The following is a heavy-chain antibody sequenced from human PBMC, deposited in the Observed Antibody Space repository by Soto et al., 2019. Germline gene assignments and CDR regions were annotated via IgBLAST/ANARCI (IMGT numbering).Heavy chain of an antibody. D-gene: IGHD3-22*01. Sequence: QVQLVQSGAEVKKPGASVKVSCKASGYTFTSYYMHWVRQAPGQGLEWMGIINPSGGSTSYAQKFPGRITMTRDPSTSTVYMELSSLRSEDTAVYYCARDYYDSSGYFQSFAEYFQHWGQGTLVTVSS. CDR2: INPSGGST. J-gene: IGHJ1*01. CDR3: ARDYYDSSGYFQSFAEYFQH. V-gene: IGHV1-46*01. CDR1: GYTFTSYY.